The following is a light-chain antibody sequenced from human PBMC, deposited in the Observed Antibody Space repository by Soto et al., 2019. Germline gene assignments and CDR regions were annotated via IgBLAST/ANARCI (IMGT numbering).Light chain of an antibody. CDR2: DAS. CDR1: QSISSW. CDR3: QQYNSYSKWT. Sequence: DIQMTQSPSTLSASVGDRVTITCRAGQSISSWLAWYQQKPGKAPKLLIYDASSLESGVPSRFSGSGSGTEFTLTISSLQPDDFATYYCQQYNSYSKWTFGQGTKVEIK. J-gene: IGKJ1*01. V-gene: IGKV1-5*01.